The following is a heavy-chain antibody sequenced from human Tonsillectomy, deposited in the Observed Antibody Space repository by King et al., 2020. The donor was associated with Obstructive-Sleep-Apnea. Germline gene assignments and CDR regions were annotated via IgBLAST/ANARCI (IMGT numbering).Heavy chain of an antibody. CDR1: GYTFTSYY. V-gene: IGHV1-46*01. CDR3: VRDKGEMGTGGFDY. CDR2: NNPSGGST. D-gene: IGHD5-24*01. J-gene: IGHJ4*02. Sequence: QLVQSGVEVEKPGASVKISCKASGYTFTSYYMHWVRQAPGQGLEWMGINNPSGGSTNYAQKFQGRVTMTRDTSTRTVYMELSSLRSEDTAVYYCVRDKGEMGTGGFDYWGQGTLVTVSS.